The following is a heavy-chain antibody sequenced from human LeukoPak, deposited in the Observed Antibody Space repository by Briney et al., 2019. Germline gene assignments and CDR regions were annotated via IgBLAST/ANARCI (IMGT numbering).Heavy chain of an antibody. Sequence: SSETLSLTCTVSGGSISSSSYYWGWIRQPPGKGLEWIGYIYYSGSTYYNPSLKSRVTISVDTSKNQFSLKLSSVTAADTAVYYCARDGLKYGSGSYSRAFDIWGQGTMVTVSS. CDR3: ARDGLKYGSGSYSRAFDI. J-gene: IGHJ3*02. V-gene: IGHV4-30-4*08. CDR1: GGSISSSSYY. D-gene: IGHD3-10*01. CDR2: IYYSGST.